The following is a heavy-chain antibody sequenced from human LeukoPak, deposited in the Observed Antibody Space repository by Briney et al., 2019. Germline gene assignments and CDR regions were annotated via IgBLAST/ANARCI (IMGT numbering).Heavy chain of an antibody. V-gene: IGHV1-2*02. Sequence: ASVTVSCKASGYTFTGYYMHWVRQAPGQGLEWMGWINPNSGGTNYAQKFQGRVTMTRATSISTAYMELSRLRSEDTAVYYCARDYGGIQLYDAFDIWGQGTMVTVSS. CDR3: ARDYGGIQLYDAFDI. J-gene: IGHJ3*02. D-gene: IGHD4-23*01. CDR2: INPNSGGT. CDR1: GYTFTGYY.